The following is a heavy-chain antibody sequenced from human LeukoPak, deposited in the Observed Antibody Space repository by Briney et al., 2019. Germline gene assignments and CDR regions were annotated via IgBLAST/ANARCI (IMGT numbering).Heavy chain of an antibody. D-gene: IGHD5-18*01. Sequence: PGGTLRLSCAASGFTFSSYGMSWVRQAPGKGLEWGSAISGSGGSTSYADSVKGRFTISRNNAKKSLYLQMNSLRAEDTAVYYCARHLSGVTGYTYGRGIDYWGQGTLVTVSS. V-gene: IGHV3-23*01. CDR3: ARHLSGVTGYTYGRGIDY. CDR1: GFTFSSYG. J-gene: IGHJ4*02. CDR2: ISGSGGST.